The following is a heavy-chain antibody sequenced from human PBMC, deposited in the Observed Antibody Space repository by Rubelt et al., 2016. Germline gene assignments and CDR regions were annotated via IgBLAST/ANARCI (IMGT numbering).Heavy chain of an antibody. Sequence: QLQLQESGPGLVKPSETLSLTCTVSGGSISSSSYYWGWIRQPPGKGLEWIGSIYYSGSTYYNPSLKVRVTISVDTSKNQLSLKLSSVTAADTAVYYCAGHYSGSLNWFDPWGQGTLVTVSS. D-gene: IGHD1-26*01. J-gene: IGHJ5*02. V-gene: IGHV4-39*01. CDR1: GGSISSSSYY. CDR3: AGHYSGSLNWFDP. CDR2: IYYSGST.